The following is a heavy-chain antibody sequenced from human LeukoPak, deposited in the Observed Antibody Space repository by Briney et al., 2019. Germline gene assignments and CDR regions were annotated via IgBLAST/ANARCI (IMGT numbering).Heavy chain of an antibody. Sequence: GASVKVSCKTSGYTFTGYYMHWVRQAPGQGLEWMGWINPNSDGTNYAQNFQGRVTMTRDTSISTDYMELSRLRSDDTAVYYCFFYDSSGYPVYWGQGTLVTVSS. CDR2: INPNSDGT. J-gene: IGHJ4*02. V-gene: IGHV1-2*02. CDR1: GYTFTGYY. D-gene: IGHD3-22*01. CDR3: FFYDSSGYPVY.